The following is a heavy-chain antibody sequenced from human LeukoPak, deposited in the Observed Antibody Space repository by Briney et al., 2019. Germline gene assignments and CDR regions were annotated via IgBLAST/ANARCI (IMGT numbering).Heavy chain of an antibody. J-gene: IGHJ5*02. V-gene: IGHV4-34*01. CDR2: INHSGST. CDR1: GGSFSGYY. CDR3: ARATTMVRAPHRWFDP. D-gene: IGHD3-10*01. Sequence: EPSETLSLTCAVYGGSFSGYYWSWIRQPPGKGLEWIGEINHSGSTNYNPSLKSRVTISVDTSKNQFSLKLSSVTAADTAVYYCARATTMVRAPHRWFDPWGQGTLVTVSS.